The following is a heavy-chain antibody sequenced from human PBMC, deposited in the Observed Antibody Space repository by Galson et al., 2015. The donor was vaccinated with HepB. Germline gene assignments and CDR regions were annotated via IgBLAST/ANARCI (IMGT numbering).Heavy chain of an antibody. CDR2: IYSDGSST. CDR1: GFTFSSHW. J-gene: IGHJ6*02. CDR3: ARDLQGVLVEDCNGGSYSLNYFYGMDV. D-gene: IGHD2-15*01. V-gene: IGHV3-74*01. Sequence: SLRLSCAASGFTFSSHWMHWVRQAPGKGLVWVSRIYSDGSSTTYADSVKGRFTISRDNAKNTLYLQMNSLRAEDTAVYYCARDLQGVLVEDCNGGSYSLNYFYGMDVWGQGTTVIVSS.